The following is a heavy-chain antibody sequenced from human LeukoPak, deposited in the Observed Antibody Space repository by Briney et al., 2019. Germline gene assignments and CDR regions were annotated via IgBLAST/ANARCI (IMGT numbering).Heavy chain of an antibody. CDR2: ISGSGGST. CDR3: AKALLWFGEGFDP. D-gene: IGHD3-10*01. CDR1: GFTFSSYA. V-gene: IGHV3-23*01. J-gene: IGHJ5*02. Sequence: RGSLRLSCAASGFTFSSYAMSWVRQAPGKGLEWVSAISGSGGSTYYADSVKGRFTISRDNSKNTLYLQMNSLRAEGTAVYYCAKALLWFGEGFDPWGQGTLVTVSS.